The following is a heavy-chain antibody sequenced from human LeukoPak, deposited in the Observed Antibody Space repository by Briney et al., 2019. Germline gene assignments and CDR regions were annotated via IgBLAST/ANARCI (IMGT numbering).Heavy chain of an antibody. V-gene: IGHV4-31*03. D-gene: IGHD2-21*02. CDR1: GGPISSGGYD. J-gene: IGHJ5*02. CDR2: IYYSGST. CDR3: ARGLLFSWYDP. Sequence: PSETLSLTCTVSGGPISSGGYDWSWIRQHPGKGLEWIGYIYYSGSTYYNPSLKSRVTISVDTSKNQFSLKLSSVTAADTAVYYCARGLLFSWYDPWGQGTLVTVSS.